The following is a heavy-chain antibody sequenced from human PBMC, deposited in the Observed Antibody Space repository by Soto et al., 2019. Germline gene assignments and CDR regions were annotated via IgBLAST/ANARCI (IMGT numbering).Heavy chain of an antibody. Sequence: PGGSLRLSCAASGFTFSSYGMHWVRQAPGKGLEWVAVIWYDGSNKYYAGSVKGRFTISRDNSKNTLYLQMNSLRAEDTAVYYCARALYCSGGSCYWESQAFDIWGQGTMVTVSS. V-gene: IGHV3-33*01. CDR2: IWYDGSNK. D-gene: IGHD2-15*01. J-gene: IGHJ3*02. CDR3: ARALYCSGGSCYWESQAFDI. CDR1: GFTFSSYG.